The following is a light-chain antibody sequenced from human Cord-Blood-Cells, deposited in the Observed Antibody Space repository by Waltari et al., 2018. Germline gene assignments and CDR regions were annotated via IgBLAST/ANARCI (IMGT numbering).Light chain of an antibody. V-gene: IGLV2-23*01. CDR2: EGS. Sequence: QSALTQPASVSGSPGQSITISCTGTSSDVGSYNLVSWYQQHPGEAPKLMIYEGSNRPGGVSNLFSGSKSGNTASLTISGLQAEDEADYYCCSYAGSSTSVFGGGSKLTVL. CDR3: CSYAGSSTSV. CDR1: SSDVGSYNL. J-gene: IGLJ3*02.